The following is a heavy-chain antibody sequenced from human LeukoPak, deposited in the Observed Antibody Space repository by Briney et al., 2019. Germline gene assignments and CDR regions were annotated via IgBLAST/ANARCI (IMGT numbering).Heavy chain of an antibody. Sequence: SETLSLTCAVYGGSFSGYYWSWIRQPPGKGLEWIGEINHSGSTNYNPSLKSRLTISVDTSKNQFSLKLSSVTAADTAVYYCARGRYSYGRFRPFDYWGQGTLVTVSS. V-gene: IGHV4-34*01. D-gene: IGHD5-18*01. CDR3: ARGRYSYGRFRPFDY. CDR2: INHSGST. J-gene: IGHJ4*02. CDR1: GGSFSGYY.